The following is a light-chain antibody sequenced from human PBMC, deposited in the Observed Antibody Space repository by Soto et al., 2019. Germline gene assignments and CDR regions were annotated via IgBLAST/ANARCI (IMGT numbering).Light chain of an antibody. V-gene: IGKV3-20*01. Sequence: DIVLPQSPGTLSLSAGERVTLSCRASPSVSSYLAWYQQTPGQAPRLLLYDTSNRATGTPDRFSGSGSGTDFTLTISRLEPEDFTVYYCQQYGSSPLTFGGGTTVEIK. J-gene: IGKJ4*01. CDR2: DTS. CDR1: PSVSSY. CDR3: QQYGSSPLT.